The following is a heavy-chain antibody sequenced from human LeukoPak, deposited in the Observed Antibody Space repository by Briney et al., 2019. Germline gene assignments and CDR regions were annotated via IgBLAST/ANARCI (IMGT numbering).Heavy chain of an antibody. Sequence: SENLSLTCTVSGCSISSGSYYWCWIRPPAGKRLEWIGRIYTSGSTNYNPSLKSRVTISVDTSKNQFSLKLSSVTAADTAVYYCAREGRDGYNVWGQGTLVTVSS. CDR2: IYTSGST. V-gene: IGHV4-61*02. CDR1: GCSISSGSYY. D-gene: IGHD5-24*01. CDR3: AREGRDGYNV. J-gene: IGHJ4*02.